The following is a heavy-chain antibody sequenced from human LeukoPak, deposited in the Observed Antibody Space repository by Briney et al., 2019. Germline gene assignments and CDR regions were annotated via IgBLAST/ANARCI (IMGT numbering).Heavy chain of an antibody. Sequence: ASVKVSFKASGYTFTGYYMHWVRQAPGQGLEWMGWINPNTGATDIAQKFQGRVTMTRDTSISAAYMELSRLRSDDTAVYYCTRDHCSYINCYEDYYHGMDVWSQGTTVTVSS. V-gene: IGHV1-2*02. D-gene: IGHD2-2*01. J-gene: IGHJ6*02. CDR3: TRDHCSYINCYEDYYHGMDV. CDR2: INPNTGAT. CDR1: GYTFTGYY.